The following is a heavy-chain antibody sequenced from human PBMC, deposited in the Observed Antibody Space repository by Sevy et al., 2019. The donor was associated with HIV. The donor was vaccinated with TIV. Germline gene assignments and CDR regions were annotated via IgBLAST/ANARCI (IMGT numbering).Heavy chain of an antibody. CDR3: SGSSGWHDYGMDV. CDR2: IYSGGST. Sequence: GGSLRLSCAASGFTVSSNDMSWVRQAPGKGLEWVSVIYSGGSTDYADSVKGRFTISRDNSKNTLYLQMNSLRADDTAVYYCSGSSGWHDYGMDVWGQGTTVTVSS. V-gene: IGHV3-66*01. J-gene: IGHJ6*02. CDR1: GFTVSSND. D-gene: IGHD6-19*01.